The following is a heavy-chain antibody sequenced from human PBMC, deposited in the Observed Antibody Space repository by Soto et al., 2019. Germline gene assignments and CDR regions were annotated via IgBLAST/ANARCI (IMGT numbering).Heavy chain of an antibody. CDR1: GFTFSSYG. D-gene: IGHD5-12*01. CDR2: ISYDGSNK. J-gene: IGHJ4*02. Sequence: QVQLVESGGGVVQPGRSLRLSCAASGFTFSSYGMHWVRQAPGKGLEWVAVISYDGSNKYYADSVKGRFTISRDNSKNTLYLQMNSLRAEDTAVYYCAKGDGYMYYFDYWGQGTLVTVSS. CDR3: AKGDGYMYYFDY. V-gene: IGHV3-30*18.